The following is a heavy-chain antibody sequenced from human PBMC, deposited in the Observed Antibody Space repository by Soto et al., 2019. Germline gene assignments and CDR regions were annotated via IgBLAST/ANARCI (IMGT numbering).Heavy chain of an antibody. Sequence: EVQLVESGGGLVQPGGSQRLSCAASGFTFSSYWMHWVRQAPGKGLVWVSRINSDGRTTNYADSVKGRFTISRDIAKNTLYRQMNSLRAEDTAVYYCARSAYGYYFYYFYMDVLGKGTTVTVSS. CDR3: ARSAYGYYFYYFYMDV. CDR2: INSDGRTT. J-gene: IGHJ6*03. D-gene: IGHD5-12*01. CDR1: GFTFSSYW. V-gene: IGHV3-74*01.